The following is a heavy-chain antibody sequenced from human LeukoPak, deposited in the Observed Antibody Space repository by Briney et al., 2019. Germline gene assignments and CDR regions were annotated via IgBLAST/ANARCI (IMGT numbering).Heavy chain of an antibody. V-gene: IGHV4-59*01. J-gene: IGHJ3*02. CDR1: GGSISSYY. D-gene: IGHD6-13*01. Sequence: PSETLSLTCTVSGGSISSYYWSWTRQPPGKGLEWIGYIYYSGSTNYXPSLXXRVTISVDTSKNQFSLKLSSVTAADTAVYYCARFSRAAAAVDAFDIWGQGTMVTVSS. CDR2: IYYSGST. CDR3: ARFSRAAAAVDAFDI.